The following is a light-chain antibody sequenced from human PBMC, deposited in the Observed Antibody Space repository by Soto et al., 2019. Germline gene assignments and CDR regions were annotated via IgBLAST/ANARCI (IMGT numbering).Light chain of an antibody. CDR3: QQYNSYS. CDR1: QSISSW. CDR2: DAS. J-gene: IGKJ1*01. Sequence: DIQMSRSPSTLSASVGDRVTIICRASQSISSWLAWYQQKPGKAPKLLIYDASSLESGVPSRFSGSGSGTEFTLTISSLQPDDLATYYCQQYNSYSFGQGTKVDIK. V-gene: IGKV1-5*02.